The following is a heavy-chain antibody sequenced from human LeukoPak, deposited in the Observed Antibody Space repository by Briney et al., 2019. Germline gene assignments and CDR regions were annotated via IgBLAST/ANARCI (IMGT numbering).Heavy chain of an antibody. Sequence: PGGSLRLSCAASGFNFLIYGMHWIRQTPGKGLEWVAVIWSDGSQEYYTDSMKGRCTIFRDNSKNMVYLQMHSPRVEDTAIYYCATAAGAFDMWGRGTLVTVSS. V-gene: IGHV3-33*01. CDR2: IWSDGSQE. J-gene: IGHJ3*02. D-gene: IGHD6-13*01. CDR1: GFNFLIYG. CDR3: ATAAGAFDM.